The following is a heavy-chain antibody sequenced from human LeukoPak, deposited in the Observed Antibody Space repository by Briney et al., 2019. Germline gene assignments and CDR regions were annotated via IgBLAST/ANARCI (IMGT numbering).Heavy chain of an antibody. V-gene: IGHV1-18*01. CDR1: GYTFTSYG. J-gene: IGHJ4*02. D-gene: IGHD1-26*01. CDR2: ISAYNGNT. CDR3: AKYDSGCYWDSRLEFDY. Sequence: ASVKVSCKASGYTFTSYGISLVRQAPGQGLEWMGWISAYNGNTNYAQKLQGRVTMTTDTSTSTAYMELRSLRSDDTAVYYCAKYDSGCYWDSRLEFDYCGQGTLVTVSS.